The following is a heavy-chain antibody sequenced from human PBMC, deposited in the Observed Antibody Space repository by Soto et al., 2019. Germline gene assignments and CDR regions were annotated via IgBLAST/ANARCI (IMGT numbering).Heavy chain of an antibody. Sequence: SGPTLVNPTQTLTLTCTFSGFSLSTSGMCVSWIRQPPGKALEWLARIDWDDDKYYSTSLKTRLTISKDTSKNQVVLTMTNMDPVDTATYYCARSSGYYYYYYVMDVWGQGTTVTVSS. CDR1: GFSLSTSGMC. J-gene: IGHJ6*02. V-gene: IGHV2-70*11. D-gene: IGHD3-22*01. CDR3: ARSSGYYYYYYVMDV. CDR2: IDWDDDK.